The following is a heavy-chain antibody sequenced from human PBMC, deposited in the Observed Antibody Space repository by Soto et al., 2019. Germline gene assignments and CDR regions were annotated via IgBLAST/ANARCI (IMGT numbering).Heavy chain of an antibody. CDR2: IYYSGST. CDR1: GGSVSSANNY. V-gene: IGHV4-31*03. CDR3: ARSVFP. J-gene: IGHJ5*02. Sequence: PSESLSLTCSVSGGSVSSANNYWSWVRQPPGKGLEWIGYIYYSGSTYYNPSLKSRVTISVDTSKNQFSLKLSSVTAADTAVYYCARSVFPWGQGTLVTVSS.